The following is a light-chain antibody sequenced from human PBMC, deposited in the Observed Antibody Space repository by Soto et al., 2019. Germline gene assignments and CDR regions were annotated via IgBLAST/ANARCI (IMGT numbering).Light chain of an antibody. J-gene: IGKJ5*01. CDR2: AAS. CDR3: QQSYSTPPIT. Sequence: DIQMTQSPSSLSASVGDRVTITCRASQGISNDLGWYQQKPGKAPKLLIYAASSLQSGVPSRFSGSGSGTGFTLTISSLQPEDFATYYCQQSYSTPPITFGQGTRLEIK. V-gene: IGKV1-39*01. CDR1: QGISND.